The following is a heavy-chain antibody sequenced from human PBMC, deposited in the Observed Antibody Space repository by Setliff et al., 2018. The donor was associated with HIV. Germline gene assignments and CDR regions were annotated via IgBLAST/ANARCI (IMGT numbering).Heavy chain of an antibody. D-gene: IGHD2-2*01. CDR2: IHTLGGT. CDR1: NNPIRSSY. J-gene: IGHJ4*02. V-gene: IGHV4-4*07. CDR3: TRDRYANGWLYFDY. Sequence: SETLSLTCTVSNNPIRSSYWSWIRQPVGKGLEWIGRIHTLGGTKYNSSLESRVTMSLDTSRNQFSLKLNSVTAADSAVYFCTRDRYANGWLYFDYWGPGILVTVSS.